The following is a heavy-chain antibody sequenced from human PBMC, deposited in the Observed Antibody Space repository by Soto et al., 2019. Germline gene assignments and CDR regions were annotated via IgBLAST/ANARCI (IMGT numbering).Heavy chain of an antibody. V-gene: IGHV3-48*02. CDR3: ARPKFYGAGYYGFDV. J-gene: IGHJ6*02. D-gene: IGHD3-10*01. CDR2: IDFGSGTK. CDR1: GFTISQYD. Sequence: LRLSCSASGFTISQYDMKWVRQSPGKGLEWVSNIDFGSGTKYYADSVKGRFSISRDDAKNTLFLQMDRLRNEDTAVYYCARPKFYGAGYYGFDVWGQGTTVTVSS.